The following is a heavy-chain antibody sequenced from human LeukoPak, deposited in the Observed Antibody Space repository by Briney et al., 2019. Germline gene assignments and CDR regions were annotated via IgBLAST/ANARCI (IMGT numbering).Heavy chain of an antibody. V-gene: IGHV4-38-2*02. CDR2: IYHSGST. Sequence: SETLSLTCTVSGYSISSGYYWGWIRQPPGKGLEWIGSIYHSGSTYYNPSLKSRVTISVDTSKNQFSLKLSSVTAADTAVYYCARDVGWFDPWGQGTLVAVSS. CDR3: ARDVGWFDP. D-gene: IGHD1-26*01. J-gene: IGHJ5*02. CDR1: GYSISSGYY.